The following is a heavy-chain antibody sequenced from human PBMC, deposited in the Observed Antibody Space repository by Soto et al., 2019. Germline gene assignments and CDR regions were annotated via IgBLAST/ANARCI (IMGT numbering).Heavy chain of an antibody. V-gene: IGHV1-3*01. D-gene: IGHD2-2*01. J-gene: IGHJ4*02. Sequence: ASVKVSCKASGYTFTGYAIHWVRQAPGQRLEWMGWINGGTGDTKYSQKFQGRVTISRDTSASTAYMELTSLGSEDTAVYHCARGYCSSTSCQYYFDFWGQGTLVTVS. CDR3: ARGYCSSTSCQYYFDF. CDR1: GYTFTGYA. CDR2: INGGTGDT.